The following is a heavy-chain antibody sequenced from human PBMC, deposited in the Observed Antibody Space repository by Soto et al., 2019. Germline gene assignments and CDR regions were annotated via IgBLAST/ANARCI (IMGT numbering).Heavy chain of an antibody. D-gene: IGHD4-17*01. Sequence: QLQLQESGSGLVKPSQTLSLTCAVSGGSISSGGYSWSWIRQPPGKGLDWIGYTYHSGSTYYNPSLKSRVTISVDRSKNQFSLKLSSVTAADTAVYYCARAHYGDYGYGMDVWGQGTTVTVSS. CDR1: GGSISSGGYS. V-gene: IGHV4-30-2*01. CDR3: ARAHYGDYGYGMDV. CDR2: TYHSGST. J-gene: IGHJ6*02.